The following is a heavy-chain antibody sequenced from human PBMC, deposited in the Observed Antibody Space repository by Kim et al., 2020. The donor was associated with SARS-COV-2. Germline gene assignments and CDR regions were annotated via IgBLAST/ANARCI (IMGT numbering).Heavy chain of an antibody. Sequence: SETLSLTCTVSGGSIRRSDCYWSWIRQSPGKGLEWIGYISYSGTAYYNPSLKSRITISGDTSKNNFSLKLSFVTSADTAVYYCARGPIPARADLSYFDYWGQGSLVIVSS. CDR1: GGSIRRSDCY. V-gene: IGHV4-30-4*01. CDR3: ARGPIPARADLSYFDY. D-gene: IGHD6-6*01. CDR2: ISYSGTA. J-gene: IGHJ4*02.